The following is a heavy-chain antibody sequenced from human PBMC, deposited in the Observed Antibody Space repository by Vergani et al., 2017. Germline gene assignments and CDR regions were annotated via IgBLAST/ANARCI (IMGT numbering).Heavy chain of an antibody. V-gene: IGHV3-23*04. D-gene: IGHD3-10*01. CDR3: TTAWGLYYLHGEYFQY. Sequence: VHLVESGGGVVQPGGSLRLSCAGAGFTFDTYTMAYVPQAPGKGKEWVGTNRSGGGDIFYAVSVKGRCTISRDNSENTLFLQMNSLKDEDTAVYYCTTAWGLYYLHGEYFQYWGRGSLVSVSS. CDR2: NRSGGGDI. J-gene: IGHJ1*01. CDR1: GFTFDTYT.